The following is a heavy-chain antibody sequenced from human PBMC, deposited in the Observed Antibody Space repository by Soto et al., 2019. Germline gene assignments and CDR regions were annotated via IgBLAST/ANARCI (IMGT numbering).Heavy chain of an antibody. J-gene: IGHJ5*02. CDR2: IGIGSSTK. V-gene: IGHV3-48*01. Sequence: GGSLRLSCAASGFTFRNYGMNWVRQAPGKGLEWVSYIGIGSSTKYYADSVKGRFTISRDNSKNTLYLQMNSLRAEDTAVYYCAKDRRGEDYGNWFDPWGQGTLVTVSS. CDR3: AKDRRGEDYGNWFDP. D-gene: IGHD4-17*01. CDR1: GFTFRNYG.